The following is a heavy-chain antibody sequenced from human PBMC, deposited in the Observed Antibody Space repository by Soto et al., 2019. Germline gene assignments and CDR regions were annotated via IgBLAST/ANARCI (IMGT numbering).Heavy chain of an antibody. CDR1: GYTFTSYA. J-gene: IGHJ4*02. CDR2: INAGNGNT. Sequence: ASVKVSCKASGYTFTSYAMHWVRQAPGQRLEWMGWINAGNGNTKYSQKFQGRVTITRDTSASTAYMELSSLRSEDTAVYYCARRGSSGYYTLDYWGQGTLVTVYS. CDR3: ARRGSSGYYTLDY. V-gene: IGHV1-3*01. D-gene: IGHD3-22*01.